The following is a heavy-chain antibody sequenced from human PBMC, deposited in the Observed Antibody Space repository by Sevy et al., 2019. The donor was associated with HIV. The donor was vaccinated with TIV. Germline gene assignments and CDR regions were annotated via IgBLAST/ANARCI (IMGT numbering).Heavy chain of an antibody. V-gene: IGHV3-48*02. D-gene: IGHD2-15*01. CDR3: ARVMSKRVVVAADGNAFDI. Sequence: GGSLRLSCAASGFTFSSYSMNWVRQAPGKGLEWVSYISSSSSTIYYADSVKGRFTISRDNAKNSLYLQMNSLRDEDTAVYYCARVMSKRVVVAADGNAFDIWGQGTMVTVSS. CDR2: ISSSSSTI. CDR1: GFTFSSYS. J-gene: IGHJ3*02.